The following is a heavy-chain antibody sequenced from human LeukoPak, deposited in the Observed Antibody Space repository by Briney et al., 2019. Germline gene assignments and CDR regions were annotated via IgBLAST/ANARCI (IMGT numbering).Heavy chain of an antibody. CDR3: VTPWFDT. CDR2: IKSKIDGGTT. CDR1: GFTFTNAW. Sequence: GGSLRLSCAASGFTFTNAWMGWVRQAPGKGLEWVGRIKSKIDGGTTDYAAPVTGRFTISRDDSKNTVYLQMNSLKTEDTAVYYCVTPWFDTWGQGTLVTVSS. V-gene: IGHV3-15*01. J-gene: IGHJ5*02.